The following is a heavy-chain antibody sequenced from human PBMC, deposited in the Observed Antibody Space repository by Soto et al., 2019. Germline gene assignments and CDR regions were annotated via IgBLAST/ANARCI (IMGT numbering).Heavy chain of an antibody. V-gene: IGHV3-7*01. CDR3: ARDQLVAGTPGVDY. Sequence: ESGGGLVQPGGSLRLSCAASGFTFSSYWMSWVRQAPGKGLEWVANIKQDGSEKYYVDSVKGRFTISRDNAKNSLYLQMNSLRAEDTAVYYCARDQLVAGTPGVDYWGQGTLVTVSS. J-gene: IGHJ4*02. CDR1: GFTFSSYW. D-gene: IGHD6-19*01. CDR2: IKQDGSEK.